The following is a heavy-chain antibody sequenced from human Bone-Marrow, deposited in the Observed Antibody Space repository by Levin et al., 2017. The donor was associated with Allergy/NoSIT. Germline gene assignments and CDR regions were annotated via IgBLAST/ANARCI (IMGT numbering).Heavy chain of an antibody. CDR1: GGSISSSSYY. J-gene: IGHJ5*02. CDR2: IYYSGST. Sequence: SETLSLTCTVSGGSISSSSYYWGWIRQPPGTGLEWIGSIYYSGSTYYNPSLKSRVTISVDTSKNQFSLKLSSVTAADTAVYYCARRIGIVVVPAADKFDPWGQGTLVTVSS. V-gene: IGHV4-39*07. D-gene: IGHD2-2*01. CDR3: ARRIGIVVVPAADKFDP.